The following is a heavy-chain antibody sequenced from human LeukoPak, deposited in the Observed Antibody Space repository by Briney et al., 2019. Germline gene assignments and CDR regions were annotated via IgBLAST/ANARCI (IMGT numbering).Heavy chain of an antibody. CDR1: GFTFRSYG. CDR2: IRYDGSNK. D-gene: IGHD3-3*01. J-gene: IGHJ4*02. Sequence: GGSLRLSCAASGFTFRSYGMHWVRQAPGKGLEWVAFIRYDGSNKYYADSVKGRFTISRDNSKNTLYLQMNSLRAEDTAVYYCAKDPDYDFWSGYPDYWGQGTLVTVSS. CDR3: AKDPDYDFWSGYPDY. V-gene: IGHV3-30*02.